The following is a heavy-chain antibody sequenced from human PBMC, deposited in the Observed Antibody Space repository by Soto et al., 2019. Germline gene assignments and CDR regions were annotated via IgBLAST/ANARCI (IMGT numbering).Heavy chain of an antibody. CDR2: INPNSGGT. D-gene: IGHD6-6*01. CDR1: GGIFSSHG. J-gene: IGHJ1*01. Sequence: ASVKVSCKASGGIFSSHGIAWVRQAPGQGLEWMGWINPNSGGTNYAQKFQGRVTMTRDTSITTAYMELSRLTSDDTAVYYCAREGSSSSRYFQHWGQGTLVTVSS. V-gene: IGHV1-2*02. CDR3: AREGSSSSRYFQH.